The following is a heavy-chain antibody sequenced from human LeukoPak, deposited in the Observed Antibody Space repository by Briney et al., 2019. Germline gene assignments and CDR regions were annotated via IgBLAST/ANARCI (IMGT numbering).Heavy chain of an antibody. CDR2: INHSGST. J-gene: IGHJ4*02. Sequence: PSETLSLTCAVYGGSFSGYYWSWIRQPPGKGLEWIGEINHSGSTYYNPSLKSRVTISVDRSKNQFSLKLSSVTAADTAVYYCARVYYDILTGSPNFDYWGQGTLVTVSS. CDR3: ARVYYDILTGSPNFDY. CDR1: GGSFSGYY. D-gene: IGHD3-9*01. V-gene: IGHV4-34*01.